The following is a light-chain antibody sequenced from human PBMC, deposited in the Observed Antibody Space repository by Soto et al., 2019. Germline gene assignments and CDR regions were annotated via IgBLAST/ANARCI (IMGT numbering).Light chain of an antibody. CDR2: GTS. V-gene: IGKV1-39*01. CDR1: QTISTY. Sequence: DIQMTQSPSSLSASVGDRVTIPCRASQTISTYVNWYQQKPGRAPKLLIFGTSILQSGVPSRLTDSGSAPDFTLTSSTLKPEYFATYYCHHGYTTFGQGNKLEIK. J-gene: IGKJ2*01. CDR3: HHGYTT.